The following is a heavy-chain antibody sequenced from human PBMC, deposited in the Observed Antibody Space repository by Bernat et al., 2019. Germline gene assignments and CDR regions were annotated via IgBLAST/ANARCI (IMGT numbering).Heavy chain of an antibody. CDR2: ISYDGSNK. Sequence: QVQLVESGGGVVQPGRSLRLSYAASGFTFSSYGMHWVRQAPGKGLEWVAVISYDGSNKYYADSVKGRFTISRDNSKNTLYLQMNSLRAEDTAVYYCAKDILPGVRADAFDIWGQGTMVTVSS. CDR1: GFTFSSYG. CDR3: AKDILPGVRADAFDI. J-gene: IGHJ3*02. D-gene: IGHD1-1*01. V-gene: IGHV3-30*18.